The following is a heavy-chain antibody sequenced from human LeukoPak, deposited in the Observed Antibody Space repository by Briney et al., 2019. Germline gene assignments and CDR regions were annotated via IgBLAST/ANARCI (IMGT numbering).Heavy chain of an antibody. D-gene: IGHD3-22*01. J-gene: IGHJ4*02. CDR2: ITGSGGGT. Sequence: GGSLRLSCAASGFTFSSYSMNRVRQAPGKGLEWVSAITGSGGGTFYADSVRGRFTISRDNSKNTLYLQMSSLRAEDTAVYYCAKSSGYFGDYWGQGTLVTVSS. CDR1: GFTFSSYS. V-gene: IGHV3-23*01. CDR3: AKSSGYFGDY.